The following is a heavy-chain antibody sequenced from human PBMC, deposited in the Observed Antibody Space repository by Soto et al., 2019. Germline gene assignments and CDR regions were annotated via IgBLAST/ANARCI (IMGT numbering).Heavy chain of an antibody. J-gene: IGHJ4*02. D-gene: IGHD1-26*01. CDR1: GFSFSSYW. CDR3: STVPPSPVGANPFEF. CDR2: IKHDGSEK. Sequence: EVELVESGGGLVQPGGSLRLSCAASGFSFSSYWMSWVRQAPGKGLEWVANIKHDGSEKYYVDSVRGRFTISRDNAKNPLDLQMNRLRAEDTAVFSCSTVPPSPVGANPFEFLGQGTLNPVSS. V-gene: IGHV3-7*05.